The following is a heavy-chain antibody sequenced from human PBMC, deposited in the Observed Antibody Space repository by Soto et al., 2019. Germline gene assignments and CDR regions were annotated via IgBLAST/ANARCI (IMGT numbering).Heavy chain of an antibody. CDR1: GGSISSGGYY. D-gene: IGHD2-2*01. CDR2: IYYSGST. J-gene: IGHJ4*02. Sequence: ASETLSLTCTVSGGSISSGGYYWSWIRQHPGKGLEWIGYIYYSGSTYYNPSLKSRVTISVDTSKNQFSLKLSSVTAADTAVYYCARAGCSSTSCLDYWGQGTLVTVSS. CDR3: ARAGCSSTSCLDY. V-gene: IGHV4-31*03.